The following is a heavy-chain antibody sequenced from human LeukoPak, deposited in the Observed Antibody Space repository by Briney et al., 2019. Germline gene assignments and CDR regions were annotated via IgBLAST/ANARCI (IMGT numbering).Heavy chain of an antibody. V-gene: IGHV3-30*04. D-gene: IGHD3-16*01. CDR1: GFDFNNYV. CDR2: ISYDGCNI. CDR3: AKDLTPAQTEGY. Sequence: GGSLRLSCAASGFDFNNYVMHWVRQAPGKGLEWVAVISYDGCNIYYSDSVKGRFTISRDNSKNTLYLQMNSLRAEDTAVYYCAKDLTPAQTEGYWGQGTLVTVSS. J-gene: IGHJ4*02.